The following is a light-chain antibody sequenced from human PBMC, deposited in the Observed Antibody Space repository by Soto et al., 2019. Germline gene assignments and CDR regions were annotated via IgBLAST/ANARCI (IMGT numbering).Light chain of an antibody. CDR1: QSISSW. J-gene: IGKJ4*01. Sequence: DIQMTQSPSTLSASVGDRVTITCRASQSISSWLAWYQQKPWKAPKLLIYDASSLESGVPSRFSGSGSGTEFTLTISSLQPDDFATYYCQQYNSYVTFGGGTKVDIK. V-gene: IGKV1-5*01. CDR3: QQYNSYVT. CDR2: DAS.